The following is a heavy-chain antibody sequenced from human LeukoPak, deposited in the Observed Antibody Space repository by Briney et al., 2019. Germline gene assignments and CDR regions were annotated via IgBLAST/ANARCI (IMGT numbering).Heavy chain of an antibody. D-gene: IGHD3-10*01. V-gene: IGHV4-59*11. J-gene: IGHJ4*02. CDR3: VRGFREFFPFDY. CDR1: GGSLSTHF. CDR2: IYYSGTT. Sequence: PSETLSLTRTVSGGSLSTHFWSWIRQPPGQGLEWIGYIYYSGTTNYNPSLKSRVTISVDTSKNQFSLKLSSVTAADTAVYYCVRGFREFFPFDYWGQGTLVTVSS.